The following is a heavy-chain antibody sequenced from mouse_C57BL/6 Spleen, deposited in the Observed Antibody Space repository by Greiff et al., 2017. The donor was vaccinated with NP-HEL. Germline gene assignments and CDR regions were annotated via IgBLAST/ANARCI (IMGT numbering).Heavy chain of an antibody. D-gene: IGHD2-3*01. CDR3: TRGEKYDGYFDY. CDR2: IYPGNSDT. J-gene: IGHJ2*01. V-gene: IGHV1-5*01. CDR1: GYTFTSYW. Sequence: VQLQQSGTVLARPGASVKMSCKTSGYTFTSYWMHWVKQRPGQGLEWIGAIYPGNSDTSYNQKFKGKAKLTAVTSASTAYMELSSLTNEDSAVYYCTRGEKYDGYFDYWGQGTTLTVSS.